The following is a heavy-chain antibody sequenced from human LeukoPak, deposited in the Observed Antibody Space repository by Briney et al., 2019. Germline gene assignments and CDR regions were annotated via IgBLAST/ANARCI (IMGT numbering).Heavy chain of an antibody. V-gene: IGHV1-24*01. CDR2: FDPEDGET. D-gene: IGHD1-26*01. Sequence: ASVKVSCKVSGYTLTELSMHWARQAPGKGLEWMGGFDPEDGETIYAQKFQGRVTMTEDTSTDTAYMELSSLRSEDTAVYYCATSGSYYGTFDYWGQGTLVTVSS. CDR1: GYTLTELS. J-gene: IGHJ4*02. CDR3: ATSGSYYGTFDY.